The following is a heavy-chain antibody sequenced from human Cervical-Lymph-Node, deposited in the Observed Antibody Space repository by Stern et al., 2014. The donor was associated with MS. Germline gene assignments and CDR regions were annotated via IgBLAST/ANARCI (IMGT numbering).Heavy chain of an antibody. CDR2: IYYSGIT. J-gene: IGHJ4*02. CDR1: GGSISSSYY. Sequence: QVQLQESGPGLVKPSETLSLTCTVSGGSISSSYYWMWIRQPPGKVLEWIGYIYYSGITNYNPSLRSRVTISVDTSKSQFSLKLSSVTAADTAVYYCARGRLSATGRWEPYLDYWGQGTLVTVSS. D-gene: IGHD3-9*01. CDR3: ARGRLSATGRWEPYLDY. V-gene: IGHV4-59*01.